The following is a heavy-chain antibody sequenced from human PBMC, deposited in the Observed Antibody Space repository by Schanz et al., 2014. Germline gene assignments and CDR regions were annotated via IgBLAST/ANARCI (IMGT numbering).Heavy chain of an antibody. Sequence: EVQLVESGGGLIQPGGSLRLSCAASGFGFSSYSMNWVRQAPGKGLEWVSAISGSGGSTYYADSVKGRFTISRDNSKNTLYLQMNSLRAEDTAVYFCARDNRYYLFDYWGQGTLVTVSS. D-gene: IGHD3-16*02. CDR3: ARDNRYYLFDY. V-gene: IGHV3-23*04. J-gene: IGHJ4*02. CDR2: ISGSGGST. CDR1: GFGFSSYS.